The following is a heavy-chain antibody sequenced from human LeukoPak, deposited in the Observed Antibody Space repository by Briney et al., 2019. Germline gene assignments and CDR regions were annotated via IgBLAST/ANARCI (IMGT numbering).Heavy chain of an antibody. CDR3: ARDSDCGGDCWVDY. CDR2: IYYSGST. V-gene: IGHV4-39*07. D-gene: IGHD2-21*01. J-gene: IGHJ4*02. Sequence: SETLSLTCTVSGGSISSSSYYWVWIRQPPGKGLEWIGSIYYSGSTYYNPSLKSRVTISVDTSKNQFSLKLSSVTAADTAVYYCARDSDCGGDCWVDYWGQGTLVTVSS. CDR1: GGSISSSSYY.